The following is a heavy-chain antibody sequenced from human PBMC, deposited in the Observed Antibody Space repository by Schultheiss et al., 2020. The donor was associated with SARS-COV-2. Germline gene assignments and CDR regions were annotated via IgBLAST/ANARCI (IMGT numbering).Heavy chain of an antibody. CDR2: ISSSSSYI. CDR3: ARDQRSSFDY. J-gene: IGHJ4*02. Sequence: SCAASGFTFSDYYMSWIRQAPGKGLEWVSYISSSSSYIYYADSVKGRFTISRDNAKNSLYLQMNSLRAEDTAVYYCARDQRSSFDYWGQGTLVTVSS. CDR1: GFTFSDYY. V-gene: IGHV3-11*06. D-gene: IGHD6-6*01.